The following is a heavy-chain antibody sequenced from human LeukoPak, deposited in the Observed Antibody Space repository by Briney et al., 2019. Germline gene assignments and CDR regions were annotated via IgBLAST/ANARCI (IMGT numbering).Heavy chain of an antibody. V-gene: IGHV3-21*06. Sequence: GGSLRLSCAASGFTFSNYNMNWVRQAPGKGLEWVSVISTSSTYIYYADSVKGRFTISRDNAKNSLYLQMNSLRAEDTAVYYCARFSTAASLAIDSWGQGTLVTVST. J-gene: IGHJ4*02. CDR2: ISTSSTYI. CDR3: ARFSTAASLAIDS. D-gene: IGHD6-13*01. CDR1: GFTFSNYN.